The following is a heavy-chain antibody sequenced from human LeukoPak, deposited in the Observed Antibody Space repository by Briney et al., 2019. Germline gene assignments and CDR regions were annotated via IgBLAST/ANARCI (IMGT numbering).Heavy chain of an antibody. D-gene: IGHD3-22*01. Sequence: PSETLSLNCTVSGGSISSGSYYWSWIRQPAGEGLEWIGRIYTSGSTNYNPSLKSRVTISVDTSKNQFSLKLSSVTAADTAVYYCARASYYYDSSGYYSYAFDIWGQGTMVTVSS. V-gene: IGHV4-61*02. CDR2: IYTSGST. CDR3: ARASYYYDSSGYYSYAFDI. J-gene: IGHJ3*02. CDR1: GGSISSGSYY.